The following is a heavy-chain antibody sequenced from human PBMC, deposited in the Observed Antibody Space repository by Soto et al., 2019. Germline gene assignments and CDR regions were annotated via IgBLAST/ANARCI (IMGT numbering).Heavy chain of an antibody. CDR2: ISYDGSNK. V-gene: IGHV3-30*18. D-gene: IGHD4-17*01. Sequence: GGSLRLSCAASGFTFSSYGMHWVRQAPGKGLEWVAVISYDGSNKYYADSVKGRFTISRDNSKNTLYLQMNSLRAGDTAVYYCAKDWNTVTNYYYYYGMDVWGQGTTVTVSS. CDR3: AKDWNTVTNYYYYYGMDV. CDR1: GFTFSSYG. J-gene: IGHJ6*02.